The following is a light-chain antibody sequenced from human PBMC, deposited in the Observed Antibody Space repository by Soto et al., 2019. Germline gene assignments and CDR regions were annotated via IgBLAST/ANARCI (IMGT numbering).Light chain of an antibody. CDR3: QQYGSTYT. V-gene: IGKV3-20*01. CDR2: GAS. J-gene: IGKJ2*01. CDR1: QSVSSSY. Sequence: EIVLTRSPGTLSLSPGERATLSCRASQSVSSSYLAWYQQKPGQAPRLLIYGASSRATGIPDRFSGSGSGTDFTLTISRLEPEDFAVYYCQQYGSTYTFGQGTKLEIK.